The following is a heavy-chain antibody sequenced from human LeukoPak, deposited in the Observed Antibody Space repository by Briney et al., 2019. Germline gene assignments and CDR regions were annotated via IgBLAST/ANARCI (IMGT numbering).Heavy chain of an antibody. D-gene: IGHD2-15*01. CDR2: IYYSGST. J-gene: IGHJ4*02. V-gene: IGHV4-61*01. Sequence: SETLSLTCTVSGGSVSSGSYYWSWIRQPPGKGLEWIGCIYYSGSTNYNPSLKSRVTISVDTSKNQFSLKLSSVTAADTAVYYCARESGGIDYWGQGTLVTVSS. CDR1: GGSVSSGSYY. CDR3: ARESGGIDY.